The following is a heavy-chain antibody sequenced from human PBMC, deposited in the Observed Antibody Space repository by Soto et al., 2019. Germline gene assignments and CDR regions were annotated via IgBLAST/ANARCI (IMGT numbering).Heavy chain of an antibody. J-gene: IGHJ6*02. D-gene: IGHD3-22*01. CDR2: IYYSGST. V-gene: IGHV4-39*01. CDR1: GGSISSSSYY. CDR3: ARQLYSDSGGYYPPWADYYYYGMDV. Sequence: SETLSLTCTVSGGSISSSSYYWGWIRQPPGKGLEWIGSIYYSGSTYYNPSLKSRVTISVDTSKNQFSLKLSSVTAADTAVYYCARQLYSDSGGYYPPWADYYYYGMDVWGQGTTVTVSS.